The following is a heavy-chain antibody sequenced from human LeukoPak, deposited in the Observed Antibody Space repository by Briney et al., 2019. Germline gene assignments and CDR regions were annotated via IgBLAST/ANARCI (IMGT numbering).Heavy chain of an antibody. J-gene: IGHJ4*02. CDR3: ARDLGYCSTTSCLSRFDY. D-gene: IGHD2-2*01. CDR1: GGSISSGGYY. Sequence: LQTLSLTCTVSGGSISSGGYYWSWIRQPPGKGLEWIGYIYHSGSTYYNPSLKSRVTISVDRSKNQFSLKLTSVTAADTAVYYCARDLGYCSTTSCLSRFDYWGQGTLVTVSS. V-gene: IGHV4-30-2*01. CDR2: IYHSGST.